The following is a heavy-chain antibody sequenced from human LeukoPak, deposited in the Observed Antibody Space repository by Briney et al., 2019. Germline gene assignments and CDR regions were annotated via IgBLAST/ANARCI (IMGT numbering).Heavy chain of an antibody. Sequence: PGGSLRLSCAASGFTFSSYWMSWVRQAPGEGLEWVANIKQDGSEKYYVGSVKGRFTISRDNDKNSLYLQMNSLRAGDTAVYYCARCDFWSGYYADYFDYWGQGTLVTVSS. CDR1: GFTFSSYW. V-gene: IGHV3-7*01. J-gene: IGHJ4*02. CDR3: ARCDFWSGYYADYFDY. D-gene: IGHD3-3*01. CDR2: IKQDGSEK.